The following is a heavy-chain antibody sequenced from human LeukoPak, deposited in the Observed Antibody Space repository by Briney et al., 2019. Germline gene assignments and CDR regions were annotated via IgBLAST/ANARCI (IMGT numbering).Heavy chain of an antibody. V-gene: IGHV3-30*02. J-gene: IGHJ6*03. CDR3: AKGGRDFGGTVYMDV. D-gene: IGHD3-10*01. CDR1: GFTFSYYR. Sequence: GGSLRLSCAAFGFTFSYYRMHWVRQAPGKGLDGVAFIHIDGNTNYSSDSVKGRFTISRDNPKNALFLQLSGLRVEDAAVYYRAKGGRDFGGTVYMDVWGKGTTVTISS. CDR2: IHIDGNTN.